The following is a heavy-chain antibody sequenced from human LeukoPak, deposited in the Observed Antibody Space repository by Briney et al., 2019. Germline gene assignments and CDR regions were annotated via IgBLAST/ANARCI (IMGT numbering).Heavy chain of an antibody. CDR3: ARDGPDIVVVVAATLDY. Sequence: GASVKVSCKASGYTFTGYYMHWVRQAPGQGLEWMGIINPSGGSTSYAQKFQGRVTMTRDTSTSTVYMELSSLRSEDTAVYYCARDGPDIVVVVAATLDYWGQGTLVTVSS. CDR1: GYTFTGYY. CDR2: INPSGGST. D-gene: IGHD2-15*01. V-gene: IGHV1-46*01. J-gene: IGHJ4*02.